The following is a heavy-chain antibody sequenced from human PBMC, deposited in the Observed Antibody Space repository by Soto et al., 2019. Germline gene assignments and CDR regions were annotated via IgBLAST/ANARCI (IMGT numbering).Heavy chain of an antibody. CDR2: INPDNGGT. D-gene: IGHD5-12*01. V-gene: IGHV1-2*02. J-gene: IGHJ4*02. CDR3: TRSTQYSASLEFDF. Sequence: AAVKVSCKASGYTFTDYFIHWVRQAPGQGLEWMGWINPDNGGTVYAQKFQGRITMARDTPVSTVYMELSGLRSGDTAVYYCTRSTQYSASLEFDFWGQGTLVTVSS. CDR1: GYTFTDYF.